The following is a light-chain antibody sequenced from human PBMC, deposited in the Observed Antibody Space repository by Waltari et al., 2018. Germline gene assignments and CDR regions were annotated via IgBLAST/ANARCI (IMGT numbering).Light chain of an antibody. Sequence: QSALTQPRSVSGSPGQSVTISCTGTSGDVGGNNYVSWYQPHPAKAPEVMVYDLSRRPPGVPARFSGPRSANTASLPISGLQAEDEADYYCCSYAGSYTWVFGGGTKVTVL. J-gene: IGLJ3*02. CDR1: SGDVGGNNY. CDR2: DLS. CDR3: CSYAGSYTWV. V-gene: IGLV2-11*01.